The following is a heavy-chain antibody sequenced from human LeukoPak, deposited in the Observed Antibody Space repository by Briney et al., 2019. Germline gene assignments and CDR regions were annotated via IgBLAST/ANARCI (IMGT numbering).Heavy chain of an antibody. CDR2: MSSDGSKT. D-gene: IGHD6-6*01. CDR3: AKDMGSSSWALDY. V-gene: IGHV3-30*18. J-gene: IGHJ4*02. Sequence: GRSLRLSCAASGFIFSSYGMHWVRQAPGKGLEWVAFMSSDGSKTHYVDSVKGRFTISRDKSKNTLYLRMNSLRTEDTAVYYCAKDMGSSSWALDYWGQGTLVIVSS. CDR1: GFIFSSYG.